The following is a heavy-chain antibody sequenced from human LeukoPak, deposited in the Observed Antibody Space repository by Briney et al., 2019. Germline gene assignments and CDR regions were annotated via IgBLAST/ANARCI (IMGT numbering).Heavy chain of an antibody. CDR3: AKAFDYNGLRGEGGSFDC. CDR1: AFNFSKND. CDR2: IGIAGDT. V-gene: IGHV3-13*01. D-gene: IGHD4-11*01. J-gene: IGHJ4*02. Sequence: GGSLRLPCVASAFNFSKNDMHWVRQTPERGLEWVSAIGIAGDTYYADPVKGRFTISRENGKNSVYLQMNSLRAGDTAVYFCAKAFDYNGLRGEGGSFDCWGQGALVTVSS.